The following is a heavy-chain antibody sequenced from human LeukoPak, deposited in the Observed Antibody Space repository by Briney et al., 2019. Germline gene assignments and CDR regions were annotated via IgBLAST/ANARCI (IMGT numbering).Heavy chain of an antibody. J-gene: IGHJ3*02. CDR3: ARGGTVTKGDDAFDI. Sequence: GGSLRLSCAASGFTFSSYDMHWVRQATGKGLEWVSAIGTTGDTYYPGSVKGRFTISRENAKNSLYLQMNSLRAGDTAVYYCARGGTVTKGDDAFDIWGQGTMVTVSS. CDR2: IGTTGDT. V-gene: IGHV3-13*01. D-gene: IGHD4-17*01. CDR1: GFTFSSYD.